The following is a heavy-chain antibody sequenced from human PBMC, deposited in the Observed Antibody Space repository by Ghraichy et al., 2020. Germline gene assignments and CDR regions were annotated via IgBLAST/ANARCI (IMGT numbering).Heavy chain of an antibody. J-gene: IGHJ5*02. CDR2: ISGSGGST. Sequence: GEALNISCAASGFTFSSYAMSWVRQAPGKGLEWVSAISGSGGSTYYADSVKGRFTISRDNSKNTLYLQMNSLRAEDTAVYYCAKDLRFSVWGWFDPWGQGTLVTVSS. CDR1: GFTFSSYA. V-gene: IGHV3-23*01. D-gene: IGHD5/OR15-5a*01. CDR3: AKDLRFSVWGWFDP.